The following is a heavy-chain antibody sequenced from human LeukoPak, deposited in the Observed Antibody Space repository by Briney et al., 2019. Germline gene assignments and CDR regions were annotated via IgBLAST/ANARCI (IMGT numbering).Heavy chain of an antibody. CDR3: ARVTPKFYSSSSGRYYYYYMDV. J-gene: IGHJ6*03. CDR2: ISTSSSYI. D-gene: IGHD6-6*01. CDR1: RFTFSSYV. V-gene: IGHV3-21*01. Sequence: PGGSLRLSCAASRFTFSSYVMKWVRQVPGKGLEWVSSISTSSSYIYYADSVKGRFTISRDNAKNSLYLQMNSLRAEDTAVYYCARVTPKFYSSSSGRYYYYYMDVWGKGTTVTVSS.